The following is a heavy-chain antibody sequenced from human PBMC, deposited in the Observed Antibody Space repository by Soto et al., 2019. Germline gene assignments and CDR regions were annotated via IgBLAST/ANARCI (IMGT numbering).Heavy chain of an antibody. CDR1: GGSISSYY. Sequence: SETLSLTCTVSGGSISSYYWSWIRQPPGKGLEWIGYIYYSGSTNYNPSLKSRVTISVDTSKNQFSLKLSSVTAADTAVYYCARGGDGYNSDYWGQGTLVTVSS. D-gene: IGHD5-12*01. CDR3: ARGGDGYNSDY. V-gene: IGHV4-59*01. CDR2: IYYSGST. J-gene: IGHJ4*02.